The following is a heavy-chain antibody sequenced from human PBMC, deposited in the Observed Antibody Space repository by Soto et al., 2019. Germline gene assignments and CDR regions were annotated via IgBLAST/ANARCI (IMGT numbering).Heavy chain of an antibody. Sequence: SETLSLTCSVSNVSISSSYWNWLRQAPGKGLEWIGFVYYTGTIKYNPSLKSRVTISVDTSRNEFSLRLTSVTTADTAFYFCARDFAGRGPFDPWGPGTLVTVSS. V-gene: IGHV4-59*01. CDR3: ARDFAGRGPFDP. J-gene: IGHJ5*01. CDR1: NVSISSSY. CDR2: VYYTGTI. D-gene: IGHD1-26*01.